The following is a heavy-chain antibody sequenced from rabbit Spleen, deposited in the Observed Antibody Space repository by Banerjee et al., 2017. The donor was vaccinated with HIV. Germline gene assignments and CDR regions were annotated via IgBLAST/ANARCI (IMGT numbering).Heavy chain of an antibody. CDR1: GFDFSGDY. CDR3: ARARDTYDDVGGYARLDL. Sequence: QEQLEESGGGLVKPEGSLTLTCKASGFDFSGDYMSWVRQAPGKGLEWIGCVYIIGGTTDYASWVDGRFTISSDNAQNTLDLQMNSLTAADTATYFCARARDTYDDVGGYARLDLWGPGTLVTVS. J-gene: IGHJ3*01. V-gene: IGHV1S47*01. CDR2: VYIIGGTT. D-gene: IGHD2-1*01.